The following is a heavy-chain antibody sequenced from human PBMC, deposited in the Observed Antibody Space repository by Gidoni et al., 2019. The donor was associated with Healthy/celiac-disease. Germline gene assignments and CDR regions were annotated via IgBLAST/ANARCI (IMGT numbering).Heavy chain of an antibody. Sequence: QVQLVESGGGVVQPGRSLRLSCAASGFPFSSYGMHWVRQAPGKGLEWVAVIWYDGSNKYYADSVKGRFTISRDNSKNTLYLQMNSLRAEDTAVYYCARQVVRGVMLFDYWGQGTLVTVSS. CDR3: ARQVVRGVMLFDY. D-gene: IGHD3-10*01. J-gene: IGHJ4*02. V-gene: IGHV3-33*01. CDR1: GFPFSSYG. CDR2: IWYDGSNK.